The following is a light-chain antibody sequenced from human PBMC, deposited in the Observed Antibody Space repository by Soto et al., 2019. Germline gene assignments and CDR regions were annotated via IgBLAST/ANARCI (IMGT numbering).Light chain of an antibody. Sequence: DIQMTQSPASLSASVEDRVTITCRASQTVRTYLNWYQQKPGKAPKLLIYAASNLQSGVPSRFSGSGSGTDLTLTITSLRPEDFATYWCQQSYNTPVTFGQGTRLEI. CDR3: QQSYNTPVT. CDR1: QTVRTY. CDR2: AAS. J-gene: IGKJ5*01. V-gene: IGKV1-39*01.